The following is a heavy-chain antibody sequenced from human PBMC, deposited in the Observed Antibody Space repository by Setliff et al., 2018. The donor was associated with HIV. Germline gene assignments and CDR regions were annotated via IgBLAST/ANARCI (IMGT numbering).Heavy chain of an antibody. CDR2: INAGNGVT. CDR1: GYSFTYYA. CDR3: ARDQKYGSGSYYKSGTFDY. V-gene: IGHV1-3*01. D-gene: IGHD3-10*01. J-gene: IGHJ4*02. Sequence: ASVKVSCKASGYSFTYYAVHWVRQAPGQRLEWMGWINAGNGVTRHAEKFQGRVTFTRDTSASTAYMELSSLRSADTAVYYCARDQKYGSGSYYKSGTFDYWGQGALVTVSS.